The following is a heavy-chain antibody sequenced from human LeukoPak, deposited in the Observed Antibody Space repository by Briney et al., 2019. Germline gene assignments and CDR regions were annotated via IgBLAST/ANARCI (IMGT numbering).Heavy chain of an antibody. Sequence: GGSLRLSCAASGFTFDDYVMHWVRQAPGKGLEWVSGITWNSDTIAYADSVKGRFTISRDNAKNSLYLQMNSLRAEDTALYYCARDVSSSWYSDFDYWGQGTLVTVSS. CDR1: GFTFDDYV. D-gene: IGHD6-13*01. V-gene: IGHV3-9*01. J-gene: IGHJ4*02. CDR2: ITWNSDTI. CDR3: ARDVSSSWYSDFDY.